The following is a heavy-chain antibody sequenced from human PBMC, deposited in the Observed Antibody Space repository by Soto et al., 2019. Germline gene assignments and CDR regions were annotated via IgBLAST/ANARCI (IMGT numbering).Heavy chain of an antibody. CDR3: AVGVGQLVKTGIDY. CDR1: GGTFSSYA. CDR2: IIPIFGTA. V-gene: IGHV1-69*13. D-gene: IGHD6-6*01. J-gene: IGHJ4*02. Sequence: GASVKVSCKASGGTFSSYAISLVRQAPGQGLEWMGGIIPIFGTANYAQKFQGRVTITADESTSTAYMELSSLRSEDTAVYYCAVGVGQLVKTGIDYWGQGTLVTVSS.